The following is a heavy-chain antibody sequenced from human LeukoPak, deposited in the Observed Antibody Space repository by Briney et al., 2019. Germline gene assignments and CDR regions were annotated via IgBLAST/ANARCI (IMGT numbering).Heavy chain of an antibody. CDR1: GGSISSGSYY. D-gene: IGHD6-19*01. Sequence: PSQTLSLTCTVSGGSISSGSYYWSWIRQPAGKGLECIGRIYTSGSTNYNPSLKSRVTISVDKSKNQFSLKLSSVTAADTAVYYCARGRGWYSGYWGQGTLVTVSS. V-gene: IGHV4-61*02. CDR2: IYTSGST. J-gene: IGHJ4*02. CDR3: ARGRGWYSGY.